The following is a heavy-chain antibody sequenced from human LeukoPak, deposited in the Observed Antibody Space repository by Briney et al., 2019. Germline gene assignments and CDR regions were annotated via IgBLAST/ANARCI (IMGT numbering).Heavy chain of an antibody. J-gene: IGHJ4*02. CDR3: ARDKHLYSSAEFDY. D-gene: IGHD6-25*01. CDR1: GYTFTNYG. Sequence: ASVKVSCKASGYTFTNYGISWVRQAPGQGLEWMGWISPYTGNTNYPQRLQGRATMTTDTSTSTAYMEVRSLRSDDTAVYYCARDKHLYSSAEFDYWGQGTLVTVSS. V-gene: IGHV1-18*01. CDR2: ISPYTGNT.